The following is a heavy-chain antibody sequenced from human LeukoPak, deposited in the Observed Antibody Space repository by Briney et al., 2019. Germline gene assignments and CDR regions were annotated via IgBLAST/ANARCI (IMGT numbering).Heavy chain of an antibody. D-gene: IGHD3-3*01. J-gene: IGHJ4*02. CDR2: ISGSGGST. V-gene: IGHV3-23*01. CDR1: GFTFSSYA. Sequence: GGSLRLSCAASGFTFSSYAMSWVRQAPGKGLEWVSAISGSGGSTYYADSVKGRFTISRDNSKNTLYLQMNSLRAEDTAVYYCANDRPDYDSLEGLFDYWGQGTLVTVSS. CDR3: ANDRPDYDSLEGLFDY.